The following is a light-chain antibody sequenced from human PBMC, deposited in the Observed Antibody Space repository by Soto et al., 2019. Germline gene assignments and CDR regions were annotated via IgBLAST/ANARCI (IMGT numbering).Light chain of an antibody. Sequence: EIVLTHSPGTLSLSPGERATLSFRSSQTISNTFLAWYQQRPGQAPRLLIYGASGRAAGIPDRFSGSGSGTDFTLSISRLEPEDFAVYYCHQRQSWPRTFGQGTKVDI. CDR2: GAS. J-gene: IGKJ1*01. CDR3: HQRQSWPRT. CDR1: QTISNTF. V-gene: IGKV3-20*01.